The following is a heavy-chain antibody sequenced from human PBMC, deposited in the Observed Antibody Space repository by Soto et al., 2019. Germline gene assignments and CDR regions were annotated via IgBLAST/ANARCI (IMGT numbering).Heavy chain of an antibody. CDR2: IRSKANSYAT. D-gene: IGHD5-18*01. J-gene: IGHJ6*02. Sequence: EVQLVESGGGLVQPGGSLKLSCAASGFTFSGSAMHWVRQASGKGLEWVGRIRSKANSYATAYAALVKGRFTISRDDSKNTAYLQMNSLKTEDTAVYYCTSDTARVYYGMDVWGQGTTVTVSS. V-gene: IGHV3-73*02. CDR1: GFTFSGSA. CDR3: TSDTARVYYGMDV.